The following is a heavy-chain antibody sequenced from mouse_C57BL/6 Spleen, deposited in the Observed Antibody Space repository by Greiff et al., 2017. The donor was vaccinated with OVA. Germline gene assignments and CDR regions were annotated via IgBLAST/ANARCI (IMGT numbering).Heavy chain of an antibody. CDR2: ISSGSSTI. D-gene: IGHD2-13*01. CDR3: ARPGDYWYFDV. CDR1: GFTFSDYG. V-gene: IGHV5-17*01. J-gene: IGHJ1*03. Sequence: EVKLVESGGGLVKPGGSLKLSCAASGFTFSDYGMHWVRQAPEKGLEWVAYISSGSSTIYYADTVKGRFTISRDNAKNTLFLQMTSLGSEDTAMYYWARPGDYWYFDVWGTGTTVTVSA.